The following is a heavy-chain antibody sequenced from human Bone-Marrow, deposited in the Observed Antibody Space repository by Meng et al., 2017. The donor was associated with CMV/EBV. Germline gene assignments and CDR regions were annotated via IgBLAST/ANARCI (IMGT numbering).Heavy chain of an antibody. CDR3: AKKGKPAALFDY. J-gene: IGHJ4*02. Sequence: GESLKISCAASGFTFSSYAMSWVRQAPGKGLEWVSAISGSGGSTYYADSVKGRFTISRDNSKNTLYLQMNSLRAEDTAVYYCAKKGKPAALFDYWRQGSLVTVSS. CDR1: GFTFSSYA. V-gene: IGHV3-23*01. CDR2: ISGSGGST. D-gene: IGHD2-2*01.